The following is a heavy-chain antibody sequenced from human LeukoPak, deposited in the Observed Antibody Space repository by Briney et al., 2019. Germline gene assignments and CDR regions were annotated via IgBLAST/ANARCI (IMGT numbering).Heavy chain of an antibody. D-gene: IGHD4-23*01. CDR1: GFTFSSYA. Sequence: GGSLRLSCAASGFTFSSYAMSWVRQPPGKGLEWVSTISGSGGRSYYADSVKGRFIISRDNPKNTLYLQMNSLRAEDTAVYFCARDDYGGNSVLWVYYGMDVWGQGTTVTVSS. CDR2: ISGSGGRS. CDR3: ARDDYGGNSVLWVYYGMDV. V-gene: IGHV3-23*01. J-gene: IGHJ6*02.